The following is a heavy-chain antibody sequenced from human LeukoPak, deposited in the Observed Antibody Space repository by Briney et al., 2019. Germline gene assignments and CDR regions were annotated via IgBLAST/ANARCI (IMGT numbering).Heavy chain of an antibody. J-gene: IGHJ6*02. CDR2: IIPIFGPA. CDR3: ARGPDCIIFFKQKTAYEMDV. Sequence: GASVKVACKASGGTFSSYAISWVRQAPGQGLEWMGGIIPIFGPANYAQKYQGRVTITADESTSTAYMELSSLRSEDTAVYYCARGPDCIIFFKQKTAYEMDVWGQGTTVTVSS. D-gene: IGHD3/OR15-3a*01. CDR1: GGTFSSYA. V-gene: IGHV1-69*13.